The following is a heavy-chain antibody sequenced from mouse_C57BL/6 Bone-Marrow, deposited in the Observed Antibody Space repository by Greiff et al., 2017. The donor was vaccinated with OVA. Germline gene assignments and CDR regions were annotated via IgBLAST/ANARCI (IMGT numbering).Heavy chain of an antibody. CDR1: GYTFTSYW. CDR2: IYPGSGST. V-gene: IGHV1-55*01. Sequence: VQLQQPGAELVKPGASVKMSCKASGYTFTSYWITWVKQRPGQGLEWIGEIYPGSGSTNYNEKFKSKATLTVDTSSSTSYMQLSSLTSEDSAVYYCARSNYGSSYWYFDVWGTGTTVTVSS. D-gene: IGHD1-1*01. J-gene: IGHJ1*03. CDR3: ARSNYGSSYWYFDV.